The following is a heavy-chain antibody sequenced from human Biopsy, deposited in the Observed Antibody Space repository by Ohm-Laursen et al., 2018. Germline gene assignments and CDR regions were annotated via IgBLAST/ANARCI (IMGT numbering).Heavy chain of an antibody. Sequence: RSLRLSCAASGFTFENYAMNWVRQAPGKGLEWVSGISWNSGSVVYADSVKGRFTISRDNAKNSLYLQMHSLGAEDTAFYYCAKASGYSSGWPIDYWGQGNLVTVSS. CDR1: GFTFENYA. J-gene: IGHJ4*02. CDR3: AKASGYSSGWPIDY. D-gene: IGHD6-19*01. V-gene: IGHV3-9*01. CDR2: ISWNSGSV.